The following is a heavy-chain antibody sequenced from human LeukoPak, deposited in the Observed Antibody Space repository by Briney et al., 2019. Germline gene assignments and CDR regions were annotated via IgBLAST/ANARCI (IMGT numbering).Heavy chain of an antibody. CDR1: GFTFSDYY. V-gene: IGHV3-11*01. J-gene: IGHJ6*02. Sequence: GGSLRLSCAASGFTFSDYYMSWIRQAPGKGLEWVSYISSSGSTIYYADSVKGRFTISRDSAKNSLYLQMNSLRAEDTAVYYCARGSGSYYALGYYYGMDVWGQGTTVTVSS. D-gene: IGHD1-26*01. CDR3: ARGSGSYYALGYYYGMDV. CDR2: ISSSGSTI.